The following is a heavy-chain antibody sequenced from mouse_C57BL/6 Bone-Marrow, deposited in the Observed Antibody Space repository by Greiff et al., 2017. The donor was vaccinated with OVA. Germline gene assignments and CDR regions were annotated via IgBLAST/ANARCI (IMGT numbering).Heavy chain of an antibody. D-gene: IGHD2-12*01. V-gene: IGHV1-63*01. Sequence: QVQLQQSGAERVRPGTSVKMSCKASGYTFTNYWIGWAKQRPGHGLEWIGDIYPGGGYTNYNEKFKGKATLTADKSSSTAYMQFSSLTSEDSAIYYCARLLLFYFDYWGQGTTLTVSS. CDR3: ARLLLFYFDY. CDR2: IYPGGGYT. CDR1: GYTFTNYW. J-gene: IGHJ2*01.